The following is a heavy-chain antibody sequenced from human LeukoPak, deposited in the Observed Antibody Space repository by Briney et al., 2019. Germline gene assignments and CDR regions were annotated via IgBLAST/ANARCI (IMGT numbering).Heavy chain of an antibody. J-gene: IGHJ5*02. CDR1: GGSISSGDYY. V-gene: IGHV4-30-4*01. Sequence: PSQTLSLTCTVSGGSISSGDYYWSWIRQPPGKGLEWIGYIYYSGSTYYNPSLKSRVTISVDTSKNQFSLKLSSVTAADTAVYYCARETQGGCSGGSCFYDPWGQGTLVTVSS. CDR2: IYYSGST. D-gene: IGHD2-15*01. CDR3: ARETQGGCSGGSCFYDP.